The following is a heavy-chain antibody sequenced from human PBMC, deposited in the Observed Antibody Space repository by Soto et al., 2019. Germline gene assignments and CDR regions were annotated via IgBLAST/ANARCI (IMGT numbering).Heavy chain of an antibody. J-gene: IGHJ4*02. D-gene: IGHD2-2*03. Sequence: ASVKVSCKASGYTFTSYGISWVRQAPGQGLEWMGWISAYNGNTNYAQKLQGRVTMTTDTSTSTAYMELRSLRSDDTAVYSCARHDGYCSSTRCYGAHYFDYWGQGTLVTVSS. CDR2: ISAYNGNT. V-gene: IGHV1-18*04. CDR3: ARHDGYCSSTRCYGAHYFDY. CDR1: GYTFTSYG.